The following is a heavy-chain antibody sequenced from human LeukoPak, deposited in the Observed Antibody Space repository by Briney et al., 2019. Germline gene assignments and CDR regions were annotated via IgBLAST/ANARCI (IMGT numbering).Heavy chain of an antibody. V-gene: IGHV4-34*01. CDR1: GGSFSGYY. D-gene: IGHD7-27*01. Sequence: SETLSLTCAVYGGSFSGYYWSWIRQPPGKGLEWIGEINHSGSNKYNPSLKSRVTISVDTSKNQFSLKLSSVTAADTAVYYCARERNGEDYWGQATLVTVSS. CDR2: INHSGSN. J-gene: IGHJ4*02. CDR3: ARERNGEDY.